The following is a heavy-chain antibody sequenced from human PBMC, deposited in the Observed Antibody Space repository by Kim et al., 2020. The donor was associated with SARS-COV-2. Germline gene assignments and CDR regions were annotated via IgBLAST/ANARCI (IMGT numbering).Heavy chain of an antibody. J-gene: IGHJ4*02. CDR3: ARDWVAAAGSRIDY. CDR2: INAGNGNT. D-gene: IGHD6-13*01. V-gene: IGHV1-3*01. CDR1: GYTFTSYA. Sequence: ASVKVSCKASGYTFTSYAMHWVRQAPGQRLEWMGWINAGNGNTKYSQKFQGRVTITRDTSASTAYMELSSLRSEDTAVYYCARDWVAAAGSRIDYWGQGTLVTVSS.